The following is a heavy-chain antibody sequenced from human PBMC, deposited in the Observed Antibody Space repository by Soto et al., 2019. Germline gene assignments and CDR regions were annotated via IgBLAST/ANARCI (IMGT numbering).Heavy chain of an antibody. J-gene: IGHJ6*03. D-gene: IGHD5-12*01. V-gene: IGHV3-33*01. CDR1: GFTFSSYG. CDR3: ARDGIVATIPPPDYYYYMDV. Sequence: LSLTCAASGFTFSSYGMHWVRQAPGKGLEWVAVIWYDGSNKYYADSVKGRFTISRDNSKNTLYLQMNSLRAEDTAVYYCARDGIVATIPPPDYYYYMDVWGKGTTVTVSS. CDR2: IWYDGSNK.